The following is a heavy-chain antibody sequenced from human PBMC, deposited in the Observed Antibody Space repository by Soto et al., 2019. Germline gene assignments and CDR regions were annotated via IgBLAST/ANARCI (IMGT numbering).Heavy chain of an antibody. CDR1: GYSISSGGYY. V-gene: IGHV4-31*03. Sequence: QVQLQESGPGLVKPSQTLSLTCTVSGYSISSGGYYWSWIRQHPGKGLEWIGYIDYSGSTYYNPSLKIRVTMSLDTSKNQFSLNLSSVTAADAAMFYCARIAKQGARLDFWGQGTLVTVSS. J-gene: IGHJ4*02. CDR3: ARIAKQGARLDF. CDR2: IDYSGST. D-gene: IGHD1-26*01.